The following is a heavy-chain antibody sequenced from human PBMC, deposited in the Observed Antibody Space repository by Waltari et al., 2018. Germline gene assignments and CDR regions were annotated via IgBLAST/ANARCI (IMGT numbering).Heavy chain of an antibody. J-gene: IGHJ6*02. CDR3: AAATKSYGLDV. D-gene: IGHD2-8*01. V-gene: IGHV1-69*02. Sequence: QVQLVQSGAEVTKQGSSVKVSCKVSGDTFSSHTISWVRQAPGQGPEWMGRIIPILGIEDYAQKFQGRGTITADKSTNTAYMELSSLRSEDTAVYYCAAATKSYGLDVWGLGTTVTVSS. CDR2: IIPILGIE. CDR1: GDTFSSHT.